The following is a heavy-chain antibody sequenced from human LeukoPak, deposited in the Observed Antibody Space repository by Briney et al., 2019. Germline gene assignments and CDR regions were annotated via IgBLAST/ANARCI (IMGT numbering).Heavy chain of an antibody. Sequence: SETLSLTCTVSGGSISSYYWSWIRRPPGKGLEWIGYIYYSGSTNYNPSLKSRVTISVDTSKNQFSLKLSSVTAADTAVYYCAREVIAAASLRAFFDLWGRGTLVTVSS. D-gene: IGHD6-13*01. CDR2: IYYSGST. V-gene: IGHV4-59*01. CDR3: AREVIAAASLRAFFDL. J-gene: IGHJ2*01. CDR1: GGSISSYY.